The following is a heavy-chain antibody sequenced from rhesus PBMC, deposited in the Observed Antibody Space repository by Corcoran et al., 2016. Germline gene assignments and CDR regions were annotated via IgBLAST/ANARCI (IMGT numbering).Heavy chain of an antibody. CDR3: ARWLSN. CDR2: IYGSSTST. D-gene: IGHD2-33*01. CDR1: GGSISDSYR. V-gene: IGHV4S10*01. J-gene: IGHJ4*01. Sequence: QVQLQESGPGVVKPLETLSLTCAVSGGSISDSYRWSWIRQPPGKGLEWIGYIYGSSTSTNYNPSLKSRVTISKDTSKIQFSLKLSSVTAADTAVYYCARWLSNWGQGVLVTVSS.